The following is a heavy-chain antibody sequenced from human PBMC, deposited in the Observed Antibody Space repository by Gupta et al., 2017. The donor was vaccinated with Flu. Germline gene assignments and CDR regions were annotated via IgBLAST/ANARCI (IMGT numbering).Heavy chain of an antibody. Sequence: STSYYGGGIRQPPGKGLEWIGIVYYSGITYYNPSLESRVTISVDTSRNHFSLRLTSVTAADTAVYYCARHSRQGNYYMDVWGKGTTVTVSS. CDR1: STSYY. CDR2: VYYSGIT. V-gene: IGHV4-39*01. J-gene: IGHJ6*03. CDR3: ARHSRQGNYYMDV.